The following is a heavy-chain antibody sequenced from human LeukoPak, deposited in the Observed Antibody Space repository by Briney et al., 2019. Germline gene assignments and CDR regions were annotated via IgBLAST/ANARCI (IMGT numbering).Heavy chain of an antibody. V-gene: IGHV4-38-2*02. D-gene: IGHD1-26*01. CDR1: GYSISSGYY. CDR3: ARDGLGATTFGYNTRYYGMDV. CDR2: IYHSGST. J-gene: IGHJ6*02. Sequence: PSETLSLTCTVSGYSISSGYYWGWIRQPPGKGLEWIGSIYHSGSTYYNPSLKSRVTISVDTSKNQFSLKLSSVTAADTAVYYCARDGLGATTFGYNTRYYGMDVWGQGTTVTVSS.